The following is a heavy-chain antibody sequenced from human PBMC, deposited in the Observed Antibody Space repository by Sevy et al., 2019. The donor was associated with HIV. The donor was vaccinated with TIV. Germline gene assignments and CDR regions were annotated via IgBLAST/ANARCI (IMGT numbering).Heavy chain of an antibody. CDR1: GFSLSTSGVG. V-gene: IGHV2-5*02. CDR2: ISWDDNK. CDR3: AHSLYGDYIGGYFDY. D-gene: IGHD4-17*01. J-gene: IGHJ4*02. Sequence: SGPTLVNPTQTLTLTCTFSGFSLSTSGVGVGWIRQPPGKALEWLALISWDDNKRYSPSLRSRLTITKDTSKNQVVLTMTNMDPVDTATYYCAHSLYGDYIGGYFDYWGQGTLVTVS.